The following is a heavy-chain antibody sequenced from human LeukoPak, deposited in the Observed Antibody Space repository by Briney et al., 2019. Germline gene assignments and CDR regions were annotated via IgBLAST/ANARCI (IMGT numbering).Heavy chain of an antibody. CDR2: ISSSSSYI. Sequence: GGSLRLSCAASGFTFSSYSMYWVRQAPGKGLEWVSSISSSSSYIYYVDSVKGRFTISRDNAKNSLYLQMNSLRAEDTAVYYCARVWVNWFDPWGQGTLVTVSS. V-gene: IGHV3-21*01. D-gene: IGHD7-27*01. CDR3: ARVWVNWFDP. J-gene: IGHJ5*02. CDR1: GFTFSSYS.